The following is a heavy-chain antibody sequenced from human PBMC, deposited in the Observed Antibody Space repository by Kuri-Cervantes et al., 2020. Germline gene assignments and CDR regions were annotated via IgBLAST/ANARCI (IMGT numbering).Heavy chain of an antibody. D-gene: IGHD3-16*01. Sequence: SVKVSCKASGGTFSSYAISWVRQAPGQGLEWMGGIIPIFGTANYAQKFQGRVTITADESTSTAYMELSSLRSEDTAVYYCARDFGALPYRTPYYYYDMDVWGQGTTVTVSS. CDR2: IIPIFGTA. CDR3: ARDFGALPYRTPYYYYDMDV. J-gene: IGHJ6*02. CDR1: GGTFSSYA. V-gene: IGHV1-69*13.